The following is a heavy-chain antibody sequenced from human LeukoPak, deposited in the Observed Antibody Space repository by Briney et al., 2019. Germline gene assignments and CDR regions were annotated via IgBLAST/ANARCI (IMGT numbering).Heavy chain of an antibody. CDR1: GGSISCYY. CDR2: IYYSGST. CDR3: ARTDMVRGVIGFDY. V-gene: IGHV4-59*08. Sequence: SETLSLTCTVPGGSISCYYWSWIRQPPGKGLEWIGYIYYSGSTNYNPSLKSRVTISVDTSKNQFSLKLSSVTAADTAVYYCARTDMVRGVIGFDYWGQGTLVTVSS. D-gene: IGHD3-10*01. J-gene: IGHJ4*02.